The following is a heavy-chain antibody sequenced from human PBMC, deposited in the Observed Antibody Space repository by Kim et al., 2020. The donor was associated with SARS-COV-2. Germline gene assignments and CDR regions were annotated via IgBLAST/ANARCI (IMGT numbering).Heavy chain of an antibody. CDR1: GFTFSDYS. CDR3: AREYYDRSGYSGYYYGM. Sequence: GGSLRLSCAASGFTFSDYSMSWIRQAAGKGLEWVSYITSSSCYTNYADSLKGRFTISRDNAKNSLYLQMNNLRAEDTDVYYCAREYYDRSGYSGYYYGM. D-gene: IGHD3-22*01. V-gene: IGHV3-11*06. CDR2: ITSSSCYT. J-gene: IGHJ6*01.